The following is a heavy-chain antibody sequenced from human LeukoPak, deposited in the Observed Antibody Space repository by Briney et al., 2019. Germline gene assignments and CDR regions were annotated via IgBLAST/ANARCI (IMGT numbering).Heavy chain of an antibody. CDR1: GFTFSSYA. CDR2: ITGGGATT. Sequence: GGSLRLSCAASGFTFSSYAMSWVRQAPGKGLEWVSVITGGGATTYYADSVKGRFTITRDNSKNTLYLQMNSLRAEDTAVYYCAKGRGGSSGWYYFDSWGQGAQVIVSS. V-gene: IGHV3-23*01. CDR3: AKGRGGSSGWYYFDS. J-gene: IGHJ4*02. D-gene: IGHD6-19*01.